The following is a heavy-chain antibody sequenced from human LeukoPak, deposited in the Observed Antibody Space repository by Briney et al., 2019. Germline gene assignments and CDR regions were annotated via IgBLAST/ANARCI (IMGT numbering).Heavy chain of an antibody. Sequence: SETLSLTCTVSGRSISTYYWSWIRQPPGKGLEWIGYIYYGGSTDYNPSLKSRVTISVDTSKNQFSLKLSSVTAADTAVYYCARGRYSSSSDYWGQGTLVTVSS. D-gene: IGHD6-13*01. J-gene: IGHJ4*02. CDR3: ARGRYSSSSDY. CDR1: GRSISTYY. CDR2: IYYGGST. V-gene: IGHV4-59*01.